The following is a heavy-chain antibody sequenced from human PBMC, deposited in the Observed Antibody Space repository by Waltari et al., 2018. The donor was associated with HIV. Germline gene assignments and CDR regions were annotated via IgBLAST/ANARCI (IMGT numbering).Heavy chain of an antibody. CDR1: GGTFSSYA. CDR3: ARAYCSGGSCYYYYGMDV. D-gene: IGHD2-15*01. J-gene: IGHJ6*02. Sequence: QVQLVQSGAEVKKPGSSVKVSCNASGGTFSSYAISWVRQAPGQGLEWMGRIIRILGRTNYAQKFQGRGTITADKSTTTAYMELSSLRSEDTAVYYCARAYCSGGSCYYYYGMDVWGQGTTVTVSS. V-gene: IGHV1-69*04. CDR2: IIRILGRT.